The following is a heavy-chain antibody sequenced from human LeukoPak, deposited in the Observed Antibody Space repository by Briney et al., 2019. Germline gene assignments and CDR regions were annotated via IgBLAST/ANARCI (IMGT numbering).Heavy chain of an antibody. Sequence: GSLRLSFAASGFTFSNYGMHWVRPAPGKGLEWVAVIWYDGTNKFYADSVKGRFTISRDNSRSTLYLQMDTLRAEDTAVYYCAKGDGSNNYYMDVWGKGTTVTVSS. CDR2: IWYDGTNK. CDR1: GFTFSNYG. V-gene: IGHV3-33*06. CDR3: AKGDGSNNYYMDV. J-gene: IGHJ6*03. D-gene: IGHD3-10*01.